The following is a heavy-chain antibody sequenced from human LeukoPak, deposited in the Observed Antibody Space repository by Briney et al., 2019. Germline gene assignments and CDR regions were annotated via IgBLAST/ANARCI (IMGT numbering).Heavy chain of an antibody. J-gene: IGHJ4*02. CDR1: GFTFSTYS. Sequence: GESLRLSCAASGFTFSTYSMNWVRQAPAKGLEWVAVISYDGSKKYYADSVKGRFTISRDNSKNTLYLQMNSLRAEDTAVYYCAKDSGERWLHWYFDYWGQGTLVTVSS. CDR2: ISYDGSKK. V-gene: IGHV3-30*18. D-gene: IGHD5-24*01. CDR3: AKDSGERWLHWYFDY.